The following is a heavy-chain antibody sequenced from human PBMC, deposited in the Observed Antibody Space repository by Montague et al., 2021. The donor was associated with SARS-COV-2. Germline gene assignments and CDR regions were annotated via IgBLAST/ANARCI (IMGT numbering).Heavy chain of an antibody. Sequence: YLRLSCAASGFTFSSYSMNWVRQAPGKGLEWVSSISSSSSYICYADSVKGRFTISRDNAKNSLYLQMNSLRAEDTAVYYCARDLNDYVWGSYRYFDYWGQGTLVTVSS. CDR3: ARDLNDYVWGSYRYFDY. D-gene: IGHD3-16*02. CDR2: ISSSSSYI. CDR1: GFTFSSYS. V-gene: IGHV3-21*01. J-gene: IGHJ4*02.